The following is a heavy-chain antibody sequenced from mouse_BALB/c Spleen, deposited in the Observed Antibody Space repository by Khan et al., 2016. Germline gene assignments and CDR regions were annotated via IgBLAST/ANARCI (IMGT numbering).Heavy chain of an antibody. V-gene: IGHV9-1*02. Sequence: QIQLVQSGPELKRPGKTVKISCKASGYTFTNYGINWVKQAPGKGLKWMGWINTYSGESTYADAFKGRFAFSLETSANTAYLQFNNLKYEDMATFCCASNRYYYGSSRNFGVWGAGTTVALT. J-gene: IGHJ1*01. D-gene: IGHD1-1*01. CDR2: INTYSGES. CDR1: GYTFTNYG. CDR3: ASNRYYYGSSRNFGV.